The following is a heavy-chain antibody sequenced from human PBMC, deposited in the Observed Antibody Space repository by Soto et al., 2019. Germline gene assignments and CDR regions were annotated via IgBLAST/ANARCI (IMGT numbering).Heavy chain of an antibody. CDR3: ARSPAIHDAFDI. CDR2: IYHSGST. Sequence: PSQTLSLTCAVSGRSICSVGYSWSWIRQTPGKGLEWIGYIYHSGSTYYTPSIKIRVTISVDRSKNQFSLKLSSGTAADTAVYYCARSPAIHDAFDIGGQGTMVTVSS. D-gene: IGHD2-2*02. V-gene: IGHV4-30-2*01. J-gene: IGHJ3*02. CDR1: GRSICSVGYS.